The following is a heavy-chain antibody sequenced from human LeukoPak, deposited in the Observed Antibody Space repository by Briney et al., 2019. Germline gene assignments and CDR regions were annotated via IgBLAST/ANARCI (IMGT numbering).Heavy chain of an antibody. CDR3: AKDRVAGGSSWYPFDY. V-gene: IGHV3-23*01. CDR2: ISGSGGST. CDR1: GAIFSSYA. Sequence: AGGSLRLSCAASGAIFSSYAMSWVRQAPGKGLELVSAISGSGGSTYYADSVKGRFTISRDNSKNTLYLQMNSLRAEDTAVYYCAKDRVAGGSSWYPFDYWGQGTLVTVSS. J-gene: IGHJ4*02. D-gene: IGHD6-13*01.